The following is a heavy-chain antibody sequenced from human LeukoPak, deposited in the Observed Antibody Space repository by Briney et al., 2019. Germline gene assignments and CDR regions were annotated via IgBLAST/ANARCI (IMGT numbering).Heavy chain of an antibody. J-gene: IGHJ4*02. CDR2: ISSSSSTI. CDR1: GFTFSSYS. D-gene: IGHD7-27*01. CDR3: VRDGSFMGTLQY. Sequence: TGGSLRLSCAASGFTFSSYSMNWVRQAPGKGLEWVSYISSSSSTIYHADSVKGRFTISRDNAKNSLYLQMNSLRDEDTAVYYCVRDGSFMGTLQYWGQGTLVTVCS. V-gene: IGHV3-48*02.